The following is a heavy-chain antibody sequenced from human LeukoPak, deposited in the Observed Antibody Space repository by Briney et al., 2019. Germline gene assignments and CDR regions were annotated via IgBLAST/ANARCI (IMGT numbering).Heavy chain of an antibody. CDR3: ARVWELSFDH. V-gene: IGHV3-53*01. CDR2: IYSGGST. CDR1: GFTVSNNY. D-gene: IGHD1-26*01. Sequence: GGSLRLSCAASGFTVSNNYMSWVRQAPGKGLEWVSVIYSGGSTYYADSVKGRFTIPRDNSKNTLYLQMNSLRAEDTALYYCARVWELSFDHWGQGTLVTVSS. J-gene: IGHJ4*02.